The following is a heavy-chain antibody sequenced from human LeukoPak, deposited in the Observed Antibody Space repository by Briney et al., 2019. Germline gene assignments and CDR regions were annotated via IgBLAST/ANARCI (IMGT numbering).Heavy chain of an antibody. CDR2: IYYSGST. Sequence: SETLSLTCTVSGGSISSGGYYWSWIRQHPGKGLEWIGYIYYSGSTYYNPSLKSRVSISVDTSKNHFSLKLSSVTAADSAVYYCARGQYRGWIDYWGQGTLVTVSS. CDR1: GGSISSGGYY. CDR3: ARGQYRGWIDY. D-gene: IGHD5-12*01. J-gene: IGHJ4*02. V-gene: IGHV4-31*03.